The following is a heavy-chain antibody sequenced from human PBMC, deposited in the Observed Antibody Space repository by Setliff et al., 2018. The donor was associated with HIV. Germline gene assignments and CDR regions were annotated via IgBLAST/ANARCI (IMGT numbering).Heavy chain of an antibody. CDR1: HYSINSEYY. CDR3: ARLDTIMLYSDC. J-gene: IGHJ4*02. Sequence: PSETLSLTCGSHYSINSEYYWGWFRQPPGKGLEYIGSIYQSGSTYCSPSLKSRVSMSIDTSKDQFSLRLKSLTASDTAVYYCARLDTIMLYSDCWGQGTLVTVSS. CDR2: IYQSGST. V-gene: IGHV4-38-2*01. D-gene: IGHD3-16*01.